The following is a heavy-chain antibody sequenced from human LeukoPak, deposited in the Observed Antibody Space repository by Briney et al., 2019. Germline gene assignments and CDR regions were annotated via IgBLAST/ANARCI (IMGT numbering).Heavy chain of an antibody. CDR1: GGTFSSYA. CDR2: IIPILGIA. J-gene: IGHJ4*02. CDR3: ASITMVRDYYFDY. Sequence: SVKVSCKASGGTFSSYAISWVRQAPGQGLEWMGRIIPILGIANYAQKFQGRVTITADKSTSTAYMELSSLRSEDTAVYYCASITMVRDYYFDYWGQGTLVTVSS. D-gene: IGHD3-10*01. V-gene: IGHV1-69*04.